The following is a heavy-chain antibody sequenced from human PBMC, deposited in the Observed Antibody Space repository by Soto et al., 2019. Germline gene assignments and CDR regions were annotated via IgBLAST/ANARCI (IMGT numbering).Heavy chain of an antibody. J-gene: IGHJ5*02. CDR2: IYSSGTT. Sequence: SETLSLTCTVSSVSMTNYYWSWIRQPPGKGLEWIGYIYSSGTTNNNPSLKSRITISVDTSTNQFSLKLTSVTAADTAVYFCARFYGSVFDPWGQGTLVTVSS. V-gene: IGHV4-59*08. CDR1: SVSMTNYY. CDR3: ARFYGSVFDP. D-gene: IGHD3-10*01.